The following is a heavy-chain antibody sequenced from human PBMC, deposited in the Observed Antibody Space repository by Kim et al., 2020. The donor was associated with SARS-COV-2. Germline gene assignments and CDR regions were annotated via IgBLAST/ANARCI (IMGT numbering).Heavy chain of an antibody. D-gene: IGHD3-10*01. J-gene: IGHJ5*02. CDR1: GFTFGDYA. Sequence: GGSLRLSCTASGFTFGDYAMSWFRQAPGKGLEWVGFIRSKAYGGTTEYAASVKGRFTISRDDSKSIAYLQMNSLKTEDTAVYYCTRAVQTRGSYYKKGWFDPWGQGTLVTVSS. V-gene: IGHV3-49*03. CDR3: TRAVQTRGSYYKKGWFDP. CDR2: IRSKAYGGTT.